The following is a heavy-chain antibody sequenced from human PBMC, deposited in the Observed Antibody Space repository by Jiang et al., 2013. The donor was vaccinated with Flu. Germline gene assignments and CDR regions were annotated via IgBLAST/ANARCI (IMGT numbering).Heavy chain of an antibody. CDR3: ARAERWFGAFDQYYMDV. CDR2: IIPIYDTI. D-gene: IGHD3-10*01. V-gene: IGHV1-69*01. CDR1: GGTLKTYA. J-gene: IGHJ6*03. Sequence: SGAEVKKPGSSVKVSCKASGGTLKTYAVTWVRQAPGQGLEWMGGIIPIYDTIKYGQKFQGRVTISADDSTGTVYMELSSLITDDTAVYYCARAERWFGAFDQYYMDVWGKGDHGHRLL.